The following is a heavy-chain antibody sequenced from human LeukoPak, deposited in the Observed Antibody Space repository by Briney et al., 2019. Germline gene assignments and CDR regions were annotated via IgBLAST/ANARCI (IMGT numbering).Heavy chain of an antibody. CDR1: GFIFSNYG. CDR2: ISGRGANT. V-gene: IGHV3-23*01. J-gene: IGHJ4*02. Sequence: GGSLRLSRAASGFIFSNYGVHWVRQAPGKGLEWVSSISGRGANTHYADSVKGRFTISGDYSKNTLNLQMNSLRAEDTAVYYCAKSGRVFDTSGYYWSPNWGQGILVTVSS. CDR3: AKSGRVFDTSGYYWSPN. D-gene: IGHD3-22*01.